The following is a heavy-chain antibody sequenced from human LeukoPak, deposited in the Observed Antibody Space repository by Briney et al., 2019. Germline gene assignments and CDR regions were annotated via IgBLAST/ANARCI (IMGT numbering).Heavy chain of an antibody. V-gene: IGHV3-21*01. D-gene: IGHD7-27*01. J-gene: IGHJ4*02. CDR3: ARDGLGNLFDY. CDR2: ISSSSSYI. Sequence: GGSLGLSCAASGFTFSSYSMNWVRQAPGKGLEWVSSISSSSSYIYYADSVKGRFTISRDNAKNSLYLQMNSLRAEDTAVYYCARDGLGNLFDYWGQGTLVTVSS. CDR1: GFTFSSYS.